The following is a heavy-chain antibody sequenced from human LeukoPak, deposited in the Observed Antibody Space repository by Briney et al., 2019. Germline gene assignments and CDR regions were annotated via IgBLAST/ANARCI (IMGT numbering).Heavy chain of an antibody. CDR2: ISWDGGRT. J-gene: IGHJ4*02. D-gene: IGHD5-24*01. CDR1: GFTFHDYT. V-gene: IGHV3-43*01. Sequence: GGSLRLSCAASGFTFHDYTMHWVRQAPGKGLEWVSLISWDGGRTYYADSLKGRFTISRDNSKNSLYLQMNSLRDEDTTVYSCARDGVRDGLYFDRWGQGTLVTVSS. CDR3: ARDGVRDGLYFDR.